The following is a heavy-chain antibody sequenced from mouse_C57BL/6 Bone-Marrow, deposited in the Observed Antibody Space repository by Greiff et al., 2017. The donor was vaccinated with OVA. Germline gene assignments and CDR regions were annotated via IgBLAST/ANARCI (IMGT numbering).Heavy chain of an antibody. CDR3: ARSHYSNYDWFAY. CDR2: INPSSGYT. J-gene: IGHJ3*01. D-gene: IGHD2-5*01. V-gene: IGHV1-7*01. Sequence: QVQLQQSGAELAKPGASVTLSCKASGYTFTSYWMHWVKQRPGQGLEWIGYINPSSGYTKYNQKFKDKATLTADKSSSTAYMQLSSLTYEDSAVYYCARSHYSNYDWFAYWGQGTLVTVSA. CDR1: GYTFTSYW.